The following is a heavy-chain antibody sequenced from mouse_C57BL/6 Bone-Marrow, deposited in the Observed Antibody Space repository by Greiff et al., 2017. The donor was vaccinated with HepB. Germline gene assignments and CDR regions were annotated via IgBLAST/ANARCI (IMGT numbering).Heavy chain of an antibody. D-gene: IGHD2-3*01. CDR3: ARIGYYVHFDY. CDR2: IYPGSGST. V-gene: IGHV1-55*01. Sequence: QVQLKQPGAELVKPGASVKMSCKASGYTFTSYWITWVKQRTGQGLEWIGDIYPGSGSTNYNEKFKSKATLTVDTSSSTAYMQLSSLTSEDSAVYYCARIGYYVHFDYWGQGTTLTVSS. J-gene: IGHJ2*01. CDR1: GYTFTSYW.